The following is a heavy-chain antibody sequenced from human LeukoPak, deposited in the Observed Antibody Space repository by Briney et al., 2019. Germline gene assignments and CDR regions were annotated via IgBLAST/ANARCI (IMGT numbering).Heavy chain of an antibody. D-gene: IGHD3-10*02. CDR3: AELGIAMIGGV. J-gene: IGHJ6*04. V-gene: IGHV3-48*03. Sequence: GGSLRLSCAASGFTFSSYEMNWVRQAPGKGLEWVSYISSSGSTIHYADSVKGRFTISRDNAKNSLYLQMNSLRAEDTAVYYCAELGIAMIGGVWGKGTTVTISS. CDR2: ISSSGSTI. CDR1: GFTFSSYE.